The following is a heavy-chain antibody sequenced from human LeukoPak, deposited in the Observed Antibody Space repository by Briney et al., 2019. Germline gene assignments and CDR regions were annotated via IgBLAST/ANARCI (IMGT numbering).Heavy chain of an antibody. Sequence: SETLSLTCTVSGYSISGAYYWGWIRQPPGKGLEWIGRIYTSGSTNYNPSLKSRVTMSVDTSKNQFALKLSSVTAADTAVYYCARVGGNSASGAFDIWGQGTMVTVSS. J-gene: IGHJ3*02. D-gene: IGHD4-23*01. CDR1: GYSISGAYY. CDR3: ARVGGNSASGAFDI. CDR2: IYTSGST. V-gene: IGHV4-38-2*02.